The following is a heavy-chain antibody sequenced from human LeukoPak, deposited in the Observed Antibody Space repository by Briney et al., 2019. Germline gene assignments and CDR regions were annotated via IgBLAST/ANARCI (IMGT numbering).Heavy chain of an antibody. V-gene: IGHV1-46*01. CDR2: INPSGGST. Sequence: ASVTVSCKASGYTSTSYYMHWVRQAPGQGLEWMGIINPSGGSTSYAQKFQGRVTMTRDTSTSTVYMELSSLRSEDTAVYYCATSSYERGYSYGYSPRGNWFDPWGQGTLVTVSS. J-gene: IGHJ5*02. CDR3: ATSSYERGYSYGYSPRGNWFDP. D-gene: IGHD5-18*01. CDR1: GYTSTSYY.